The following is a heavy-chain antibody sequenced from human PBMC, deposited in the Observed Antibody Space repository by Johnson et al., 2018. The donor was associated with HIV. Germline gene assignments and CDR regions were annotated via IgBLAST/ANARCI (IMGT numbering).Heavy chain of an antibody. CDR3: ARGALGDWVDAFDI. CDR1: GFTFDDYA. V-gene: IGHV3-9*01. D-gene: IGHD3-16*01. Sequence: VQLVESGGGVVQPGRSLRLSCAASGFTFDDYAMHWVRQAPGKGLEWVSGISWNSGSIAYADSVKGRFTISRDNAKNSLYVQMNSLRAEDTAVFYCARGALGDWVDAFDIGGQGTMVTVSS. J-gene: IGHJ3*02. CDR2: ISWNSGSI.